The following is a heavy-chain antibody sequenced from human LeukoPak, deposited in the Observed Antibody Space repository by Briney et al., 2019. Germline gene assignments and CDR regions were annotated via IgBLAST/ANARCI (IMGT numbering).Heavy chain of an antibody. J-gene: IGHJ4*02. D-gene: IGHD6-13*01. CDR3: ARAGAAAGTPFDY. Sequence: ASVKVSCKTSGLTFTTYTMHWVRQAPGQRLEWMGRINAANGNTQYSQKFQGRVTITRDTSASTAYMELSSLRSEDTAVYYCARAGAAAGTPFDYWGQGTLVTVSS. V-gene: IGHV1-3*01. CDR2: INAANGNT. CDR1: GLTFTTYT.